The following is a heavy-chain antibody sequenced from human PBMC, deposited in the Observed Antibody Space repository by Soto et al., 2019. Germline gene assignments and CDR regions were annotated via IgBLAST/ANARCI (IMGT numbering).Heavy chain of an antibody. J-gene: IGHJ4*02. CDR2: ITSAGTT. V-gene: IGHV3-23*01. D-gene: IGHD5-12*01. CDR3: ATRAIYTVATDY. Sequence: EVQVLESGGGLAQPGGSLRLSCAASELAFRSYGMSWVRQAQGKGLEWVSCITSAGTTYYADSVKGRFAISRDTSKNTLFLQMNSLRAEDTAIYYCATRAIYTVATDYWGQGTLVTVSS. CDR1: ELAFRSYG.